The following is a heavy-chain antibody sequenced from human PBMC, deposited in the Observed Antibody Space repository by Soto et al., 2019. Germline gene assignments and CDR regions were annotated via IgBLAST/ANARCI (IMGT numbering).Heavy chain of an antibody. CDR1: GGTFSSYA. CDR3: ARAYYDFWSGYYYYYGMDV. J-gene: IGHJ6*02. CDR2: IIPIFGTA. D-gene: IGHD3-3*01. V-gene: IGHV1-69*06. Sequence: GASVKVSCKASGGTFSSYAISWVRQAPGQGLEWMGGIIPIFGTANYAQKFQGRVTITADKSTSTAYMELSSLRSEDTAVYYCARAYYDFWSGYYYYYGMDVWGQGTTVTVSS.